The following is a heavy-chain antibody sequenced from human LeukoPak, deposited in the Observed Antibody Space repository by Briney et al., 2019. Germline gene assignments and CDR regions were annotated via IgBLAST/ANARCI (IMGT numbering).Heavy chain of an antibody. Sequence: GGSLRLSCVASGFSFNTYWMSWVRQAPGKGLEWVANIKQDGSEKYYVDSVKGRFTISRDNAKNSVYLQMNSLRAEDTAVYYCAREGFYGSGSYSIWNYFDYWGQGTLVTVSS. CDR1: GFSFNTYW. D-gene: IGHD3-10*01. J-gene: IGHJ4*02. V-gene: IGHV3-7*01. CDR3: AREGFYGSGSYSIWNYFDY. CDR2: IKQDGSEK.